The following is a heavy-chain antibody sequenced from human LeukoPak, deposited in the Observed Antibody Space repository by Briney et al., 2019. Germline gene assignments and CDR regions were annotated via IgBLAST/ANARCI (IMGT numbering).Heavy chain of an antibody. CDR1: GFTFSSYS. CDR3: GRLKCCCDGDVAFEI. Sequence: GGSLRPSCAASGFTFSSYSMNWVRQAPGKGLEWVSSISSSSSYIYYADSVKGRFTISRDNAKNSLYLQMNSLRAEDTAVYYCGRLKCCCDGDVAFEIWGQGTMVTVSS. CDR2: ISSSSSYI. V-gene: IGHV3-21*01. D-gene: IGHD7-27*01. J-gene: IGHJ3*02.